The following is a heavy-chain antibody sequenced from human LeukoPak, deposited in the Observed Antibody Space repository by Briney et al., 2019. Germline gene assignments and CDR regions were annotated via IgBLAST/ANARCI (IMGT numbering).Heavy chain of an antibody. D-gene: IGHD2-2*01. CDR2: INAYNGNT. J-gene: IGHJ6*03. CDR1: GYTFTSYG. V-gene: IGHV1-18*01. CDR3: ARVGPCSSTSCYGYYYYYMDV. Sequence: GASVKVSCKASGYTFTSYGISWVRQAPGQGLEWMGWINAYNGNTNYAQKLQGRVTMTTDTSTSTAYMELRSLRSDDTAVYYCARVGPCSSTSCYGYYYYYMDVWGKGTTVTVSS.